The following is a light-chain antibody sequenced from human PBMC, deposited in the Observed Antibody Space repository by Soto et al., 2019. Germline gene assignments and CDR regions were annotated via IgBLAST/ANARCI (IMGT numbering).Light chain of an antibody. V-gene: IGLV1-47*01. Sequence: VLTQPPSASGTPGQRVTISCSGSSSNIGSNYVYWYQQVPGTAPKLLIYRNNQRPSGVPDRFSGSKSGTSASLAISGLRSEDEADYYCAGWDDSLSGVVFGGGTKLTVL. J-gene: IGLJ2*01. CDR2: RNN. CDR3: AGWDDSLSGVV. CDR1: SSNIGSNY.